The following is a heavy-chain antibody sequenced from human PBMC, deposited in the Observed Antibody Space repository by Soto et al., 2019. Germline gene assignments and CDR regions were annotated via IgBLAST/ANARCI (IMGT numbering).Heavy chain of an antibody. CDR3: VRDRLASVVMEGTFY. J-gene: IGHJ4*02. CDR2: ISGSGDDT. CDR1: GLTFRSYA. V-gene: IGHV3-23*01. Sequence: EMQLLESGGGLVQPGGTLRLSCAASGLTFRSYAMSWVRQVPGKGLEWVSSISGSGDDTYYADSVKGRFTISRGNSKNTLYVELNSLRAEDTALYYCVRDRLASVVMEGTFYWGQGTLVTVSS. D-gene: IGHD2-15*01.